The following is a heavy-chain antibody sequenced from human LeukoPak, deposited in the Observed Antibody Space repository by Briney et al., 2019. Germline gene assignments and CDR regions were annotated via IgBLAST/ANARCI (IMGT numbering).Heavy chain of an antibody. V-gene: IGHV3-21*01. CDR2: ISSSSSYI. CDR3: ARGASSFRLYYYYYYMDV. D-gene: IGHD3-16*01. Sequence: GGSLRLSCAASGFTFSSYEMNWVRQAPGKGLEWVSSISSSSSYIYYADSVKGRFTISRDNAKNSLYLQMNSLRAEDTAVYYCARGASSFRLYYYYYYMDVWGKGTTVTVSS. CDR1: GFTFSSYE. J-gene: IGHJ6*03.